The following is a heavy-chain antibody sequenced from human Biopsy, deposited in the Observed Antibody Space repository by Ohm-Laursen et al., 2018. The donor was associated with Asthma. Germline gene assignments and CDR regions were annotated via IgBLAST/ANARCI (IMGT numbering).Heavy chain of an antibody. V-gene: IGHV3-30*18. CDR2: ISYDGSNK. D-gene: IGHD3-9*01. Sequence: SLRLSCTASGFTFSSYGMYWVRQAPGKGLAWVAVISYDGSNKYYADSVKGRFTISRDNSKNTLYLQMDSLRAEDPAVYYCAKAERYFDWYWFDPWGQGTLVTVSS. CDR3: AKAERYFDWYWFDP. CDR1: GFTFSSYG. J-gene: IGHJ5*02.